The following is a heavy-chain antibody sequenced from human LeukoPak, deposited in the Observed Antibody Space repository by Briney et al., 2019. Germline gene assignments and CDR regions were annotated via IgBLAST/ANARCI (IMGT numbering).Heavy chain of an antibody. CDR3: ARVAPPPESLLAVAGTVDY. Sequence: SETLSLTCAVYGGSFSGYYWSWIRQPPGKGLEWIGEINHSGSTNYNPSLKSRVTISVDTSKNQFSLKLSSVTAADTAVYYCARVAPPPESLLAVAGTVDYWGQGTLVTVSS. J-gene: IGHJ4*02. CDR1: GGSFSGYY. V-gene: IGHV4-34*01. D-gene: IGHD6-19*01. CDR2: INHSGST.